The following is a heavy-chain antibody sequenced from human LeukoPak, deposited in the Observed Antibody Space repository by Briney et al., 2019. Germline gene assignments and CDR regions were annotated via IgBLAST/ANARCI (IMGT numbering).Heavy chain of an antibody. CDR3: ARGAMVRGIIPGYFDH. V-gene: IGHV4-30-2*01. D-gene: IGHD3-10*01. CDR2: IYHSEST. CDR1: GGSISSGGSS. Sequence: PSQTLSLTCAVSGGSISSGGSSWSWIRQPPGKGLEWIGYIYHSESTYYTPSLKSRVTISVDRSKNQFSLKVSSVTAADTAVYYCARGAMVRGIIPGYFDHWGQGTLVTVPS. J-gene: IGHJ4*03.